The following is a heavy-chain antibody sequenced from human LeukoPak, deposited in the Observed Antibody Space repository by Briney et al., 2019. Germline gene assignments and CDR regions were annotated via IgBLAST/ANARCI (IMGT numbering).Heavy chain of an antibody. CDR1: GYSFTSYW. CDR2: IYPGDSDT. D-gene: IGHD3-10*01. CDR3: ARAYHGSGRYFHY. J-gene: IGHJ4*02. Sequence: GESLKISCKASGYSFTSYWIAWVRQMPGKGLEWMGIIYPGDSDTRYSPSFQGQVTISADKSISTAYLQWSSLKASDTAMYYCARAYHGSGRYFHYWGQGTLVTVSS. V-gene: IGHV5-51*01.